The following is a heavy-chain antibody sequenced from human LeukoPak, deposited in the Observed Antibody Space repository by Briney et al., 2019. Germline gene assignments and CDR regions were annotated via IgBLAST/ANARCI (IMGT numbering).Heavy chain of an antibody. J-gene: IGHJ4*02. CDR3: ARDLRASGSYAGIFDY. V-gene: IGHV3-30-3*01. Sequence: GGSLRLSCAASGFTFSSYAMHWVRQAPGKGLEWVAVISYDGSNKYYADSVKGRFTISRDNSKNTVYLQMNSLRTEDTAVYYCARDLRASGSYAGIFDYWGQGTLVTVSS. CDR2: ISYDGSNK. CDR1: GFTFSSYA. D-gene: IGHD1-26*01.